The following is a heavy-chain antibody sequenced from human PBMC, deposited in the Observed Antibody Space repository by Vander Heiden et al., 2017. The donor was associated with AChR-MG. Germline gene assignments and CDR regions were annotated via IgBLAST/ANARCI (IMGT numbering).Heavy chain of an antibody. CDR2: ISESGSST. Sequence: EVHLLESGGGLVQSGGSLRLSCAASGFTFSSYAMTWVRQAPGKGLEWVSSISESGSSTYYTDSVKGRFSISRDNSKNTLYLQMNSLRAEDTAIYYCAKARLEYRTSSPNIHWGQGNLVTVSS. V-gene: IGHV3-23*01. CDR3: AKARLEYRTSSPNIH. CDR1: GFTFSSYA. D-gene: IGHD1-1*01. J-gene: IGHJ4*02.